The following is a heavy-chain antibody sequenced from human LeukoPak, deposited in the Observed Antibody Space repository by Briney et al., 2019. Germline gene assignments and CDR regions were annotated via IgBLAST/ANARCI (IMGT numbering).Heavy chain of an antibody. J-gene: IGHJ4*02. D-gene: IGHD4-17*01. CDR3: ARSEYGDSQGY. CDR1: GGSISSGSYY. CDR2: IYTSGST. Sequence: SETLSLTCTVSGGSISSGSYYWSWIRQPAGKGLEWIGRIYTSGSTNYNPSLKSRVTISVDTSKNQFSLKLSSVTAADTAVYYCARSEYGDSQGYWGQGTLVTVSS. V-gene: IGHV4-61*02.